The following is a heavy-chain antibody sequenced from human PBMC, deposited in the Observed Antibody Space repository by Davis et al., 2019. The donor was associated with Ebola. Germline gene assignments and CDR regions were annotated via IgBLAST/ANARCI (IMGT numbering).Heavy chain of an antibody. CDR1: GFSLQPAGAG. CDR2: IYWDDDR. J-gene: IGHJ4*02. CDR3: AQRSRYSSSWVYCDF. Sequence: SGPTLVKPTQTLTFTCNFSGFSLQPAGAGVGWIRQHPGKTLEWPALIYWDDDRRYHPSLKTRPTITKDTARNEVVLKMTNLDPADTATYYCAQRSRYSSSWVYCDFWGPGILVTVSS. V-gene: IGHV2-5*02. D-gene: IGHD5-18*01.